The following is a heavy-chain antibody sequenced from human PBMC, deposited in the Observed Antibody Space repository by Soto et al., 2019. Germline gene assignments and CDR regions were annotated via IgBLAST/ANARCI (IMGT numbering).Heavy chain of an antibody. Sequence: GGSLILSCAASGFTFSSYCMRWVLQAPGKGLEWVAVIWYDGSNKYYADSVKGRFTISRDNSKNTLYLQMNSLRAEDTAVYYCARWTYDSSGYYYFDYWGQGTMVTVSS. J-gene: IGHJ4*02. CDR3: ARWTYDSSGYYYFDY. CDR2: IWYDGSNK. D-gene: IGHD3-22*01. CDR1: GFTFSSYC. V-gene: IGHV3-33*01.